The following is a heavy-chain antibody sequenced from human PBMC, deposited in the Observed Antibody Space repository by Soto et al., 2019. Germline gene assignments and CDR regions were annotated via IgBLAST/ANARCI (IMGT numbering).Heavy chain of an antibody. Sequence: QMQLQESGPGLVKPSETLSLTCTVSGGSISNSYWSWIRQSPGKGLEWIGYIYYSGSTSYNPSLKSRVTILVDTSKNQLSLQLKSVTAADTALYYCARGGTYRFDNWGQGTLVTVSS. J-gene: IGHJ4*02. V-gene: IGHV4-59*01. D-gene: IGHD4-4*01. CDR2: IYYSGST. CDR3: ARGGTYRFDN. CDR1: GGSISNSY.